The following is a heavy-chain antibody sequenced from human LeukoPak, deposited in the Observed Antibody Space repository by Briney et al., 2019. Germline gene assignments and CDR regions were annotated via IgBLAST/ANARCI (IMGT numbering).Heavy chain of an antibody. CDR1: GYTFTNNG. CDR2: ISTYSGNT. Sequence: GASVKVSCKASGYTFTNNGISWVRQAPGQGLEWMGWISTYSGNTNYAQKFQGRVTMTTDTPTSTAYMELRSLTSDDTAVYYCARVSSGYDDYWGQGTLVIVSS. CDR3: ARVSSGYDDY. V-gene: IGHV1-18*01. J-gene: IGHJ4*02. D-gene: IGHD3-22*01.